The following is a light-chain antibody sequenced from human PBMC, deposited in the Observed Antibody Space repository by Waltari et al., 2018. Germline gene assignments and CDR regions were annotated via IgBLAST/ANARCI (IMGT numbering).Light chain of an antibody. J-gene: IGKJ2*03. CDR3: QQYENFPYS. V-gene: IGKV1-33*01. Sequence: DVQLTQSPSSLSASVGDRVTITCQASQDLYNYLNWFQQKPGKAPKLLIYDASNLETVVPSRFSGSRSGTDFTFTISSLQPEDVATYYCQQYENFPYSFGQGTKLEIK. CDR2: DAS. CDR1: QDLYNY.